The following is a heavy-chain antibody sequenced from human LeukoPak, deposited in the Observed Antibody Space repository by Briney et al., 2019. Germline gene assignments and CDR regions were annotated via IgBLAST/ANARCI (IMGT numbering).Heavy chain of an antibody. V-gene: IGHV1-18*01. D-gene: IGHD3-16*02. CDR2: ISAYNGNT. CDR1: GYTFTSYG. Sequence: ASVKVSCKASGYTFTSYGISWVRQAPGQGLEWMGWISAYNGNTNYAQKLQGRVTMTTDTSTSTAYMGLRSLRSDDTAVYYCARDRHDYVWGSYRMGYFDYWGQGTLVTVSS. J-gene: IGHJ4*02. CDR3: ARDRHDYVWGSYRMGYFDY.